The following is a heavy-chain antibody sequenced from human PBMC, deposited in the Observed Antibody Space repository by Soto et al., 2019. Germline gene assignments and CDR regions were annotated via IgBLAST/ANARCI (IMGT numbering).Heavy chain of an antibody. CDR1: GFTFSSYA. Sequence: EVQLLESGGGLVQPGGSLRLSCAASGFTFSSYAMSWVRQAPGKGLEWVSAISGSGGSTYYADSVKGRFTISRDNSKNTLYLQMNSLRAEDTAVYYCAKAAISYYDILTGPYYFDYWGQGTLVTVSS. V-gene: IGHV3-23*01. CDR3: AKAAISYYDILTGPYYFDY. J-gene: IGHJ4*02. D-gene: IGHD3-9*01. CDR2: ISGSGGST.